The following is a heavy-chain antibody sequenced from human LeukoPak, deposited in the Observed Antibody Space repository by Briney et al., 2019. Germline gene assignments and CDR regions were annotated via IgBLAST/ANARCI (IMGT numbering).Heavy chain of an antibody. CDR3: ARGVRIAVAAPHLNY. CDR2: IDHSGST. J-gene: IGHJ4*02. Sequence: SETLSLTCAVYGGSFSGYHWNWIRQPPGKGLEWIGEIDHSGSTNYNPSLKSRVTISVDTSKNQFSLNLSSVTAADTAVYFCARGVRIAVAAPHLNYWGQGTLVTVSS. D-gene: IGHD6-19*01. CDR1: GGSFSGYH. V-gene: IGHV4-34*01.